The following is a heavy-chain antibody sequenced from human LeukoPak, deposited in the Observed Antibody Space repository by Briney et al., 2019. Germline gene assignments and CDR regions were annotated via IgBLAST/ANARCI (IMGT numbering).Heavy chain of an antibody. J-gene: IGHJ6*03. CDR3: AKVGSSGYYNGFGYYYMDV. CDR1: GFTFSNYG. Sequence: GGSLRLSCAASGFTFSNYGMNWVRQAPGKGLEWVAVISDDGSNKYYADSVKGRFSISRDNSENTLYLQMNSLRAEDTAVYYCAKVGSSGYYNGFGYYYMDVWGKGTTVTISS. V-gene: IGHV3-30*18. CDR2: ISDDGSNK. D-gene: IGHD3-22*01.